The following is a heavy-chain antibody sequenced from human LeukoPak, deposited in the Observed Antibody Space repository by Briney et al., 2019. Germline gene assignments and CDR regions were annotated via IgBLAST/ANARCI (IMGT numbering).Heavy chain of an antibody. J-gene: IGHJ5*02. Sequence: GASVKVSCKASGYTFASYGISWVRQTPGQGLEWMGWMNPNSGNTGYAQKFQGRVTMTRNTSISTAYMELSSLRSEDTAVYYCARERRRDGYKNRWFDPWGQGTLVTVSS. D-gene: IGHD5-24*01. V-gene: IGHV1-8*02. CDR2: MNPNSGNT. CDR1: GYTFASYG. CDR3: ARERRRDGYKNRWFDP.